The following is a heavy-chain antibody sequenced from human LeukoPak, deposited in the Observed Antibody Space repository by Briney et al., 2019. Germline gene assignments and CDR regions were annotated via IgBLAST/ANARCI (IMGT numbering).Heavy chain of an antibody. Sequence: GGPVRLSCAASGFSFSSYGMHWVRQAPGKGLEWVAVISYDGSNKYYADSVKSRFNISRDSSKNTLYLQMNSLRAEDTAVYYCARGGDIVGATRSAFDIWGQGTMVSASS. J-gene: IGHJ3*02. CDR3: ARGGDIVGATRSAFDI. CDR1: GFSFSSYG. D-gene: IGHD1-26*01. V-gene: IGHV3-30*03. CDR2: ISYDGSNK.